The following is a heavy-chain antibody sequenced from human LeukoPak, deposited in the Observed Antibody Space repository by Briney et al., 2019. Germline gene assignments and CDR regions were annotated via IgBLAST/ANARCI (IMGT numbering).Heavy chain of an antibody. D-gene: IGHD5-24*01. V-gene: IGHV1-69*05. CDR3: VRESQAFWPRETNWFDP. CDR1: GGSFNRYA. CDR2: IIPIFGTA. Sequence: ASVTVSCTASGGSFNRYAISWVRQAPGQGLEWMGGIIPIFGTANYAQKFQGRVTMTKDTSISTAFIELGRLRSDDTAVYYCVRESQAFWPRETNWFDPWGQGTLVTVSS. J-gene: IGHJ5*02.